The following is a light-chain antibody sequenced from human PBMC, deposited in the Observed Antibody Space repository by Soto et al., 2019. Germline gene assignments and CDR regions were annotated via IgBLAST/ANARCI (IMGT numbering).Light chain of an antibody. J-gene: IGKJ4*01. CDR3: QQYGSSPLT. CDR2: DAS. Sequence: EIVLTQSPDTLSLSPGERTTLSCRASQSVRSNYLAWYQQKPGKTPRFLIYDASSRATGIPDRFSGSGSGTDFTLTICRLEPEDFAVYYCQQYGSSPLTFGGGTKVDIK. V-gene: IGKV3-20*01. CDR1: QSVRSNY.